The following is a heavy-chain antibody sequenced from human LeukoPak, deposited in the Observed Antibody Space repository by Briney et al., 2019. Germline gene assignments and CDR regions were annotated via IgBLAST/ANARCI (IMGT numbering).Heavy chain of an antibody. CDR3: VRNGPFDY. CDR1: GFTFSTYW. D-gene: IGHD2-8*01. CDR2: IKQDGSEK. Sequence: GGSLRLSCAASGFTFSTYWMGWVRQAPGKGLEWVANIKQDGSEKYYVDSVKGRFTISRDNAKNSLFLQMNSLRAEDTAMYYCVRNGPFDYWGQGTLVTVSS. J-gene: IGHJ4*02. V-gene: IGHV3-7*01.